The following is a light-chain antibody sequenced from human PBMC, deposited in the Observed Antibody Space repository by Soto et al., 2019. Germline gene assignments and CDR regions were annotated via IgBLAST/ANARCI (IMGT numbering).Light chain of an antibody. J-gene: IGLJ2*01. CDR3: QVWDSSSDHVV. CDR1: NIGSKS. Sequence: SYELTQPPSVSVAPGKTARITCGGKNIGSKSVHWYQQKPGQAPVLVIYYDSDRPSGIPERFSGSNSGNTATLTISRVEAGDEADYYCQVWDSSSDHVVFGGGTKATVL. V-gene: IGLV3-21*04. CDR2: YDS.